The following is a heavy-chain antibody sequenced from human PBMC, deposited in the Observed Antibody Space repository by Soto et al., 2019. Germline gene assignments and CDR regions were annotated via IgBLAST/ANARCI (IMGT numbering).Heavy chain of an antibody. CDR1: GFTFTSSA. D-gene: IGHD6-13*01. CDR3: AGGIAAAGMSDFDY. CDR2: IVVGSGNT. J-gene: IGHJ4*02. V-gene: IGHV1-58*01. Sequence: ASVKVSCKASGFTFTSSAVQWVRQARGQRLEWIGWIVVGSGNTNYAQKFQERVTITRDMSTSTAYMELSSLRSEDTAVYYCAGGIAAAGMSDFDYWGQGTLVTVSS.